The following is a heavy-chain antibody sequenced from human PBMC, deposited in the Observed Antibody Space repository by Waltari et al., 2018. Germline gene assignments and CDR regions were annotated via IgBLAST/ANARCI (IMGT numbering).Heavy chain of an antibody. D-gene: IGHD3-22*01. V-gene: IGHV4-39*07. Sequence: QLQLQESGPGLVKPSETLSLTCTVSGGSISSSSYYWGWIRQPPGKGLEGIGSIYYSGGAYYNPSRKSRVTISVDTSKNQFSLKLIAVTAADTAVYYCARTTMIVVPTGAFDIWGQGTMVTVSS. J-gene: IGHJ3*02. CDR3: ARTTMIVVPTGAFDI. CDR2: IYYSGGA. CDR1: GGSISSSSYY.